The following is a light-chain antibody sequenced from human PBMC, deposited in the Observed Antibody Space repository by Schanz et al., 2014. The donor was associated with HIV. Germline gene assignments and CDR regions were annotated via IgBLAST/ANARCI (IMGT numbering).Light chain of an antibody. CDR3: QQYAFWPIT. Sequence: EIVLTQSPGTLSLSPGERAALSCRASQSVTSNLLAWYQQKPGQAPTLLIYDSSARATGLSARFRGSGSGTEFTVTISSLRSEDFAVYYCQQYAFWPITFGQGTRLEI. CDR2: DSS. J-gene: IGKJ5*01. CDR1: QSVTSN. V-gene: IGKV3-15*01.